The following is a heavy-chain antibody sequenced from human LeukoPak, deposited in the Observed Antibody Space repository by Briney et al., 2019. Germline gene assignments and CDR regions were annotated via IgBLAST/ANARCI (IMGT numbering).Heavy chain of an antibody. D-gene: IGHD1-14*01. J-gene: IGHJ4*02. Sequence: GGSLRLSCAASGFTFSSYSMSWVRPAPGEGLEWVSSISSSSSYIYYAESVKGRFTISRDNAKNSLYLQMYSLRVEDTAVYYCAREATVLTDYWGQGTLVTVSS. V-gene: IGHV3-21*01. CDR3: AREATVLTDY. CDR1: GFTFSSYS. CDR2: ISSSSSYI.